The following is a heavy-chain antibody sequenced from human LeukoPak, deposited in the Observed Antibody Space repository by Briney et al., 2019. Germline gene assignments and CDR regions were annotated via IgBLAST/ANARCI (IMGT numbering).Heavy chain of an antibody. CDR1: GFTFSSYG. V-gene: IGHV3-30*18. D-gene: IGHD6-19*01. J-gene: IGHJ4*02. Sequence: GGSLRLSCAASGFTFSSYGMHWVRQAPGKGLEWVAVISYDGSNKYYADSVKGRFTISRDNSKNTLYLQMNSLRAEDTAVYYCAKAVDSSGWFNYFDYWGQGTLVTVPS. CDR2: ISYDGSNK. CDR3: AKAVDSSGWFNYFDY.